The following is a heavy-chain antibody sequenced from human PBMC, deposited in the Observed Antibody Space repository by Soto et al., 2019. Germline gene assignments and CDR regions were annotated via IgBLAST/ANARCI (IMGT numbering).Heavy chain of an antibody. V-gene: IGHV3-48*01. CDR2: ISQSQSPP. CDR1: GLSFSDYS. CDR3: TSGESRSHSHWFDF. Sequence: EVQLVESGGGFVQPGGSLRLSCAASGLSFSDYSWNWVRQAPGKGLEWIAYISQSQSPPYYPDSVMGRFTVSRDDAKSSLYLQLDGLRAEDTALYYCTSGESRSHSHWFDFWGQGVLVTVSS. J-gene: IGHJ4*02. D-gene: IGHD4-17*01.